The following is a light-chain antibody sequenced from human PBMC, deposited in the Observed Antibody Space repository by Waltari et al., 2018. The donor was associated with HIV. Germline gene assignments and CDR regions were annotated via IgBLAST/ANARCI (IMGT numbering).Light chain of an antibody. CDR3: SSYTSSSTLEWV. Sequence: QSALTQPASVSGSPGQSITLSCTGTSSDVRGYNYVSSSQQHPGKAPKLMIYEVSNRPSGVSNRFSGSKSGNTASLTISGLQAEDEVDYYCSSYTSSSTLEWVFGGGTKLTVL. V-gene: IGLV2-14*01. CDR2: EVS. J-gene: IGLJ3*02. CDR1: SSDVRGYNY.